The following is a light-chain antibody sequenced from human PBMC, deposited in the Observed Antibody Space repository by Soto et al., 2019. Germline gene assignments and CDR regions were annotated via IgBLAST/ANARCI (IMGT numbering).Light chain of an antibody. CDR3: HQYGSSPWT. V-gene: IGKV3-20*01. CDR1: QSVTSSY. J-gene: IGKJ1*01. Sequence: DIVLTQSPGTLYLSPGERATLSCRASQSVTSSYLAWYQQKPGQAPRLLIYGASSRAPGIPDRFSGSGSETDFTLTITRLESEDFAVYSCHQYGSSPWTFGQGTKVDIK. CDR2: GAS.